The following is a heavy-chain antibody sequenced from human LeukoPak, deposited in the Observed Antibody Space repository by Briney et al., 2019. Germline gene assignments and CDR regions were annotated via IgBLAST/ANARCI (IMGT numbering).Heavy chain of an antibody. CDR3: ARDELRSGAFDV. Sequence: HPGGTLRLSCAASGFTFSTYEMNWVRQAPGKGLEWVSYISGSGDTIYYGDSVKGRFTISRDNAKHSMYLQMNSLRAEDTAVYYCARDELRSGAFDVWGQGTMVTVSS. D-gene: IGHD4-17*01. V-gene: IGHV3-48*03. CDR1: GFTFSTYE. J-gene: IGHJ3*01. CDR2: ISGSGDTI.